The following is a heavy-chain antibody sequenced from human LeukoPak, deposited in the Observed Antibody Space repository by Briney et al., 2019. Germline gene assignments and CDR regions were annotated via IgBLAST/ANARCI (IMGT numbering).Heavy chain of an antibody. J-gene: IGHJ5*02. CDR2: ISGSGGST. CDR1: GFTVSSHA. D-gene: IGHD2-2*01. V-gene: IGHV3-23*01. Sequence: GGSLRLSCAASGFTVSSHAMNWVRQAPGKGLEWVSGISGSGGSTYYADSVEGRFTISRDNSKKTLYLQMNSLRAEDTAIYYCAQDLGYCSTTSCLPWGQGTLVTVSS. CDR3: AQDLGYCSTTSCLP.